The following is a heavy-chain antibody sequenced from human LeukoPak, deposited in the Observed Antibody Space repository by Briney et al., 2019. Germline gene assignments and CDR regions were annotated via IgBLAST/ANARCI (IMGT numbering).Heavy chain of an antibody. J-gene: IGHJ2*01. CDR2: INPNGGGT. CDR3: AREMVRGVYWYFDL. Sequence: ASVKVSCKASGYTFTGYYMHWVRQAPGQGLEWMGRINPNGGGTNYAQKFQGRVTMTRDTSISTAYMELSRLRSDDTAVYYCAREMVRGVYWYFDLWGRGTLVTVSS. CDR1: GYTFTGYY. V-gene: IGHV1-2*06. D-gene: IGHD3-10*01.